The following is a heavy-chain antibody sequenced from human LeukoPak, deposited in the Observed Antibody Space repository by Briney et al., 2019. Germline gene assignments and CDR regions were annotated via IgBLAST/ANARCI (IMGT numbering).Heavy chain of an antibody. CDR1: GFTFNNYD. V-gene: IGHV3-13*05. CDR3: VKEALTVAGNWHFDL. CDR2: VDSAGAP. J-gene: IGHJ2*01. Sequence: GGSLRLSCAASGFTFNNYDMHWVRHVIGKGLEWVSAVDSAGAPYYAGSAKGRFTISRENAKKSLYLQMDSLGAGDTAVYYCVKEALTVAGNWHFDLWGRGTLVTVSS. D-gene: IGHD6-19*01.